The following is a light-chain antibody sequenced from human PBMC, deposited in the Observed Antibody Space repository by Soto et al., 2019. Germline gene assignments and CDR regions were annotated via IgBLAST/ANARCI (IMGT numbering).Light chain of an antibody. Sequence: EMVMTQSPATLSVSPGERATLSCRASQNVRSNLAWYQQKPGQAPRLLIFGASTRATGIPARFSGTGSGTEFTLTISSLQSEDFAVYYCQQYNTWPPITFGQGTKVDIK. J-gene: IGKJ1*01. CDR2: GAS. CDR3: QQYNTWPPIT. V-gene: IGKV3-15*01. CDR1: QNVRSN.